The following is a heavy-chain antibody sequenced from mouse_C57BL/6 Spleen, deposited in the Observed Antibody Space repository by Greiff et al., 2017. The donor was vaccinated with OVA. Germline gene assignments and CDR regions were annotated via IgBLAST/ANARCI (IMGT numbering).Heavy chain of an antibody. D-gene: IGHD2-4*01. CDR2: IYPRDGST. CDR3: ARSLYDYAHFDY. CDR1: GYTFTDHT. J-gene: IGHJ2*01. V-gene: IGHV1-78*01. Sequence: VQRVESDAELVKPGASVKISCKVSGYTFTDHTIHWMKQRPEQGLEWIGYIYPRDGSTKYNEKIKGKATLTADKSSSTAYMQLNSLTSEDSAVYFCARSLYDYAHFDYWGQGTTLTVSS.